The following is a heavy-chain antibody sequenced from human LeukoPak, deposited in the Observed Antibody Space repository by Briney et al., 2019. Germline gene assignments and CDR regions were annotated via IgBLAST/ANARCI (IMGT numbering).Heavy chain of an antibody. D-gene: IGHD3-10*01. CDR2: IYYSGST. J-gene: IGHJ4*02. CDR3: ARAGSGTVDY. CDR1: GGSISSGGYY. Sequence: PSQTLSLTCTVSGGSISSGGYYWSWIRQHPGKGLEWIGYIYYSGSTYYNPSLKSRVTISVDTSKNQFSLRLSSVTAADTAVYYCARAGSGTVDYWGQGTLVTVSS. V-gene: IGHV4-31*03.